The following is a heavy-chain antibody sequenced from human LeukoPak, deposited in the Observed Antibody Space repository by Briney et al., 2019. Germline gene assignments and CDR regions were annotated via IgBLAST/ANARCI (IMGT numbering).Heavy chain of an antibody. Sequence: PGGSLRLSCAASGFTFSSYAMSWVRQAPGEGLEWVSAISGSGGSTYYADSVKGRFTISRDNSKNTLYLQMNSLRAEDMAVYYCAKVSGRIRNYFDYWGQGTLVTVSS. CDR3: AKVSGRIRNYFDY. CDR1: GFTFSSYA. V-gene: IGHV3-23*01. J-gene: IGHJ4*02. CDR2: ISGSGGST. D-gene: IGHD2-15*01.